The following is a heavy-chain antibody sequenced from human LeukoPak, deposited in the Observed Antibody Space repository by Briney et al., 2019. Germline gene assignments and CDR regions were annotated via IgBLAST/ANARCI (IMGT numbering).Heavy chain of an antibody. CDR2: VYSGGST. V-gene: IGHV3-53*05. D-gene: IGHD5-12*01. CDR1: GFIVTNNY. CDR3: AKDKAPLYSGYDWDLDF. Sequence: PGGSLRLSCTASGFIVTNNYINWVRQAPGKGLEWVSLVYSGGSTYYADSVKGRFTISRDNAKNSVYLQMNSLRAEDTALYYCAKDKAPLYSGYDWDLDFWGQGTLVIVSS. J-gene: IGHJ4*02.